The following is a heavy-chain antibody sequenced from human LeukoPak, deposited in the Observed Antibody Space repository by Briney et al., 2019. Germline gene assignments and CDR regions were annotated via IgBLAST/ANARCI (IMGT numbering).Heavy chain of an antibody. V-gene: IGHV4-39*07. CDR2: MYYSGTT. J-gene: IGHJ3*02. CDR1: GGSISGYY. CDR3: ARDTVGATFPGAFDI. D-gene: IGHD1-26*01. Sequence: SETLSLTCTVSGGSISGYYWGWIRQPPGKGLEWIGSMYYSGTTYYNSSLKSRVTISVDTSNNQFSLKLSSVTAADTAVYCARDTVGATFPGAFDIWGQGTMVTVSS.